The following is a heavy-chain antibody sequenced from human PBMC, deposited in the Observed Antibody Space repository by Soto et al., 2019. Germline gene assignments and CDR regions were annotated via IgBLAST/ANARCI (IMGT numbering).Heavy chain of an antibody. J-gene: IGHJ6*02. CDR2: IIPLLDIA. D-gene: IGHD2-8*02. CDR1: GGTFSSHT. Sequence: QAQLVPSGAEVKKPGSSVTVSCKASGGTFSSHTINWVRQAPGQGLEWMGRIIPLLDIANFAPKFQGRVRITAEKSTSTAYIELSSLRSDDPAVDYCARGTRALVGDVCGQGTTVIVSS. V-gene: IGHV1-69*02. CDR3: ARGTRALVGDV.